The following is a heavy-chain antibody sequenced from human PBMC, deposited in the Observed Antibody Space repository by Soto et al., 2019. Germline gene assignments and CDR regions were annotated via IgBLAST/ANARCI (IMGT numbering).Heavy chain of an antibody. CDR2: IDNDGSSR. Sequence: GGSLRLSCAASGFTFSSYWMHWVRQSPGKGLMWVSRIDNDGSSRSYADSVKGRFTISRDNAKNTLYLQVNSLRAEDTAVYYCSRDATTGYSAAGDYWGQGTVVTVSS. J-gene: IGHJ4*02. V-gene: IGHV3-74*01. CDR3: SRDATTGYSAAGDY. CDR1: GFTFSSYW. D-gene: IGHD1-26*01.